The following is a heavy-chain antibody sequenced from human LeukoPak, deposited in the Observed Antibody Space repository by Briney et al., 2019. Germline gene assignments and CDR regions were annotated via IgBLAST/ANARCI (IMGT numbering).Heavy chain of an antibody. Sequence: ASVKVSCKASGYTFTSYDINWVRQATGQGLEWMGWMNPNSGNTGYAQKFQGRITITRSTSITTAYMELSSLRSEDTAVYYCARRSSGWSYDAFDIWGQGTMVTVSS. J-gene: IGHJ3*02. V-gene: IGHV1-8*03. CDR3: ARRSSGWSYDAFDI. D-gene: IGHD6-19*01. CDR1: GYTFTSYD. CDR2: MNPNSGNT.